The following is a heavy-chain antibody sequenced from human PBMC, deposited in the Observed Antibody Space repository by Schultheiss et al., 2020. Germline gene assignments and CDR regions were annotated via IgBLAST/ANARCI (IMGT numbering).Heavy chain of an antibody. CDR2: IYYSGST. CDR3: ATHSRGYYFDY. CDR1: GGSISSSSYY. Sequence: SETLSLTCTVSGGSISSSSYYWGWIRQPPGKGLEWIGSIYYSGSTYYNPSLKSRVTISVDTSKNQFSLKLSSVTAADTAVYYCATHSRGYYFDYWGQGTLVTVSS. V-gene: IGHV4-39*07. J-gene: IGHJ4*02.